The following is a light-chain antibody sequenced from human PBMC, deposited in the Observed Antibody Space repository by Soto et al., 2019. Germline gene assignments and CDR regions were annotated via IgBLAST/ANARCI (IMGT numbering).Light chain of an antibody. J-gene: IGKJ1*01. V-gene: IGKV3-20*01. CDR2: GAS. CDR1: QSVSSRS. Sequence: EIVLTQSPGTLSLSPGERATLSCRASQSVSSRSLAWYQQKPGQAPRLLISGASSRAADIPDRFSGCGSGTDFTLTINRLEPEDFAVYYCQQYDSSPRTFGPGTKGDIK. CDR3: QQYDSSPRT.